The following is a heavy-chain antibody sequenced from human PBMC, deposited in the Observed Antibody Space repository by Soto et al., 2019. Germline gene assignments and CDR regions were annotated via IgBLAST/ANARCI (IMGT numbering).Heavy chain of an antibody. V-gene: IGHV3-30*03. Sequence: QAQLVESGGGVVQPGRSLRLSCAASGFAFSSYCMHWVGQAPATGLGGVAVISYDGSLQHYADSVKGRFTISRDNAKNMVLLQMSSLRAEDTAVYYCVSDRGYGHASVPYSWGQGTLVSVSS. CDR1: GFAFSSYC. J-gene: IGHJ4*02. D-gene: IGHD5-18*01. CDR2: ISYDGSLQ. CDR3: VSDRGYGHASVPYS.